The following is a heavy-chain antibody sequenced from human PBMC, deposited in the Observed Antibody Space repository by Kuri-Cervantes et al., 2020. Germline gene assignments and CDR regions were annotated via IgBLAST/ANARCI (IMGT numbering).Heavy chain of an antibody. CDR3: AKGASTNFGVVTPFDC. CDR2: LIDSSSRP. CDR1: GFTFSSYA. V-gene: IGHV3-23*03. Sequence: GGSLRLSCAASGFTFSSYAMSWVRQAPGKGLEWVSLIDSSSRPYYADSVKGRFSVSRDNSENMVFLQMNSLRAEDTAVYYCAKGASTNFGVVTPFDCWGQGTLVTVSS. D-gene: IGHD3-3*01. J-gene: IGHJ4*02.